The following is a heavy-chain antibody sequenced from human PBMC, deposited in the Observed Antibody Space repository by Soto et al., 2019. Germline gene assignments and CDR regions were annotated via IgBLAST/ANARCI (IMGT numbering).Heavy chain of an antibody. CDR2: MNPDSGHA. Sequence: SVKVPCKASGYTFTNSDINWVRQAPGQGLEWMGWMNPDSGHAAYAQKFQGRVTLTTSTSTSTVYMEMRSLGSEDTAVYYCARRPHCSGGICYYGLDNWGQGTLVTVSS. V-gene: IGHV1-8*01. CDR1: GYTFTNSD. CDR3: ARRPHCSGGICYYGLDN. D-gene: IGHD3-10*01. J-gene: IGHJ4*02.